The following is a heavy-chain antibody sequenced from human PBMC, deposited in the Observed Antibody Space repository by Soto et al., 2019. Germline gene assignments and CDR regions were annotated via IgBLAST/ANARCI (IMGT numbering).Heavy chain of an antibody. J-gene: IGHJ3*02. V-gene: IGHV3-23*01. CDR2: ISGSGGST. Sequence: PRGSLRLSCAASGFTFSSYAMSWVRQAPGKGLEWVSAISGSGGSTYYADSVKGRFTISRDNSKNTLYLQMNSLRAEDTAVYYCAKNIFVVPAAPQGAFDILGNGPMVTVS. CDR3: AKNIFVVPAAPQGAFDI. CDR1: GFTFSSYA. D-gene: IGHD2-2*01.